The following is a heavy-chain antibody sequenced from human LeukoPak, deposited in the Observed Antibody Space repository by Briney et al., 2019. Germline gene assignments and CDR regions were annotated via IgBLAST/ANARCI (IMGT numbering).Heavy chain of an antibody. J-gene: IGHJ3*01. D-gene: IGHD6-19*01. V-gene: IGHV3-30*04. CDR3: ASLKNSGWGNAFHF. CDR1: GFTFSSYA. CDR2: ISYDGSNK. Sequence: PGGSLRLSCAASGFTFSSYAMHWVRQAPGKGLEWVAVISYDGSNKYYADSVKGRFTISRDNPKNTLYLQMNSLRAEDTAVYYCASLKNSGWGNAFHFWGQGTMVTVSS.